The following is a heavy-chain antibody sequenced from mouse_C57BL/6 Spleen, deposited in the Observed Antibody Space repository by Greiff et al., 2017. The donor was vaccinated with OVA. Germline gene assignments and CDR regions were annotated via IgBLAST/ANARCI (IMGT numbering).Heavy chain of an antibody. CDR3: ARDRRTGTLDY. Sequence: DVMLVESGGGLVKPGGSLKLSCAASGFTFSSYAMSWVRQTPEKRLEWVATISDGGSYTYYPDNVKGRFTISRDNAKNNLYLQMSHLKSEDTAMYYCARDRRTGTLDYWGQGTTLTVSS. V-gene: IGHV5-4*01. CDR2: ISDGGSYT. J-gene: IGHJ2*01. CDR1: GFTFSSYA. D-gene: IGHD4-1*01.